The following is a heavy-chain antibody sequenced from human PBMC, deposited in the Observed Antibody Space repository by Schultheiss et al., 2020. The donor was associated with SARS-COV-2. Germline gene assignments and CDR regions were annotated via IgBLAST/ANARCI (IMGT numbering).Heavy chain of an antibody. CDR2: ISGSGDST. V-gene: IGHV3-23*01. D-gene: IGHD4-23*01. Sequence: GGSLRLSCAASGFTFSSYAMSWVRQAPGKGLEWVSAISGSGDSTYYADSVKGRFTISRDNSKNTLYLEMNNLRAEDTATYYCASQDIGGNSVGDYWGQGTLVTVSS. CDR1: GFTFSSYA. J-gene: IGHJ4*02. CDR3: ASQDIGGNSVGDY.